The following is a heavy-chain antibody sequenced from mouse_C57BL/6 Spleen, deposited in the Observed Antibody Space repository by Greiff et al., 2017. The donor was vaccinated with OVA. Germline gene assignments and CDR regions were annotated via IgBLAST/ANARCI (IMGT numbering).Heavy chain of an antibody. Sequence: DVQLVESGGDLVKPGGSLKLSCAASGFTFSSYGMSWVRQTPDKRLEWVATISSGGSYTYYPDSVKGRFTISRDNAKNTLYLQMSSLKSEDTAMYDGARQGGSSQYYFDYWGQGTTLTVSS. V-gene: IGHV5-6*01. CDR2: ISSGGSYT. CDR3: ARQGGSSQYYFDY. CDR1: GFTFSSYG. J-gene: IGHJ2*01. D-gene: IGHD1-1*01.